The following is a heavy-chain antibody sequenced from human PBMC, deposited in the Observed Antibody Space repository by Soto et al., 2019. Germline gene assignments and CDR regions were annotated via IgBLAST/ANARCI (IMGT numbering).Heavy chain of an antibody. V-gene: IGHV1-69*06. J-gene: IGHJ4*02. CDR3: ARARFCTSTSCYHYFDF. D-gene: IGHD2-2*01. CDR2: IIPIFGTA. CDR1: GGTFSSYA. Sequence: SVKVSCKASGGTFSSYAISWVRQAPGQGLEWMGGIIPIFGTANYAQKFQGRVTITADKSKNHFSLKLSSVTPADTAVYYCARARFCTSTSCYHYFDFWGQGTLVTVSS.